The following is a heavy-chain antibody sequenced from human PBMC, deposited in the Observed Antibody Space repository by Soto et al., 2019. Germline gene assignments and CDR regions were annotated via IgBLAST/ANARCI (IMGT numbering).Heavy chain of an antibody. V-gene: IGHV4-59*01. J-gene: IGHJ4*02. Sequence: SETLSLTCTVSGGSISSYYWSWIRQPPRKGLEWIGYIYYSGSTNYNPSLKSRVTISVDTSKNQFSLKLSSVTAADTAVYYCARWGSGVVVAATNLYGDSAVYFDYWGQGTLVTVSS. CDR1: GGSISSYY. CDR2: IYYSGST. D-gene: IGHD2-15*01. CDR3: ARWGSGVVVAATNLYGDSAVYFDY.